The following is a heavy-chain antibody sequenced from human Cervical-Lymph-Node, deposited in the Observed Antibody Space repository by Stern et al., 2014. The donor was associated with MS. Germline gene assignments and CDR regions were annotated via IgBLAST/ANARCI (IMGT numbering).Heavy chain of an antibody. Sequence: VQMVESGGGVVRPGRSLRLSCATSGFTFSRYAVLWVRQAPGKGLEWVAAISYDGSNKFYGDSVKGRFTISRDNSKNTLFLQVNNLRPEDSGVYHCARDRLDGDYVYYYGLDVWGQGTTVTVSS. CDR3: ARDRLDGDYVYYYGLDV. CDR1: GFTFSRYA. D-gene: IGHD4-17*01. J-gene: IGHJ6*02. V-gene: IGHV3-30*04. CDR2: ISYDGSNK.